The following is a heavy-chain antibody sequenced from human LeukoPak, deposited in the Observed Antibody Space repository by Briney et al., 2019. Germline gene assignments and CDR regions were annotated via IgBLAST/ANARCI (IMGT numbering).Heavy chain of an antibody. V-gene: IGHV3-74*01. Sequence: PGGSLRLSCAASGFTFSSYWMHWVRRAPGKGLVWVSRINSDGSSTSYAASVKGRFTISRDNAKNTLYLQMNSLRAEDTAVYYCARVLHRAHWGITMVRGVIYYWGQGTLVTVSS. D-gene: IGHD3-10*01. CDR1: GFTFSSYW. J-gene: IGHJ4*02. CDR3: ARVLHRAHWGITMVRGVIYY. CDR2: INSDGSST.